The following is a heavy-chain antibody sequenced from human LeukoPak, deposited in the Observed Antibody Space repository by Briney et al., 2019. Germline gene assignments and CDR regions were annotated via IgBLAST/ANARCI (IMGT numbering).Heavy chain of an antibody. V-gene: IGHV4-30-4*08. CDR2: IYYSGST. CDR1: VASISSGDYY. Sequence: SQTLSLTCTVSVASISSGDYYLSWIRQPPGTGLDWIGLIYYSGSTYYNPSLKSRDTISLVQYQTQFSLKLSSVAAADTAVYYCATERMATYYYDSSGYQWGQGTLVTVSS. J-gene: IGHJ4*02. D-gene: IGHD3-22*01. CDR3: ATERMATYYYDSSGYQ.